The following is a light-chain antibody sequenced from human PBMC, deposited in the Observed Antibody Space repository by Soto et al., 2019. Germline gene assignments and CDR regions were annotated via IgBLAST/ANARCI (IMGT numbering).Light chain of an antibody. V-gene: IGLV3-25*01. CDR3: QSADSSGHHVV. J-gene: IGLJ2*01. CDR2: NDT. Sequence: WYEPKSGQAPVLMMYNDTERPSAIPERFSCSHSCTTVTLTICGAQAEDESVYYCQSADSSGHHVVFGGGTK.